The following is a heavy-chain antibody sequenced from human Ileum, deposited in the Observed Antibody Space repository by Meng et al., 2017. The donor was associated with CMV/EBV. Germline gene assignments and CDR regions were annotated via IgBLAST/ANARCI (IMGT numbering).Heavy chain of an antibody. CDR1: GGTFSSYA. CDR3: ASADYIVVVPAAYSGYDLSLRY. CDR2: IIPIFGTA. J-gene: IGHJ4*02. D-gene: IGHD2-2*01. Sequence: SVKVSCKASGGTFSSYAISWVRQAPGQGLEWMGGIIPIFGTANYAQKFQGRVTITTDESTSTAYMELSSLRSEDTAVSYCASADYIVVVPAAYSGYDLSLRYWGQGTLVTVSS. V-gene: IGHV1-69*05.